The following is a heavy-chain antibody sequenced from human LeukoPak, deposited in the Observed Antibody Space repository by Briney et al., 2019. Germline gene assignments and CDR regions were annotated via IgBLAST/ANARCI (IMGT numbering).Heavy chain of an antibody. Sequence: GASVKVSCKASGYTFTSYYMHWVRQAPGQGLEWMGIINPSGGSTSYAQKFQGRVTMTRDMSTSTVYMELSSLRSEDTAVYYCARGRSGAPITIFGVVIIGPNWFDHWGQGTLVTVSS. CDR2: INPSGGST. CDR3: ARGRSGAPITIFGVVIIGPNWFDH. CDR1: GYTFTSYY. D-gene: IGHD3-3*01. V-gene: IGHV1-46*01. J-gene: IGHJ5*02.